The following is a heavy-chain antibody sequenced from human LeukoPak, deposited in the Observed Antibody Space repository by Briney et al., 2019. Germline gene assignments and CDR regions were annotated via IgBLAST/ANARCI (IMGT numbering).Heavy chain of an antibody. Sequence: GASVKVSCEASGYTFTSCYMHWVRQAPGQGLEWMGIINPSGGSTSYAQKFQGRVTMTRDTSTSTVYMELSSLRSEDTAVYYCARVYGVAGHRDTFYGMDVWGKGTTVTVSS. CDR3: ARVYGVAGHRDTFYGMDV. V-gene: IGHV1-46*01. CDR2: INPSGGST. J-gene: IGHJ6*04. CDR1: GYTFTSCY. D-gene: IGHD6-19*01.